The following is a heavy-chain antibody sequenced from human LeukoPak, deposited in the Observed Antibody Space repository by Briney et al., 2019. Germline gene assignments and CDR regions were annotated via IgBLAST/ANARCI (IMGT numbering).Heavy chain of an antibody. CDR1: VVTSSEAW. V-gene: IGHV3-15*01. J-gene: IGHJ4*02. D-gene: IGHD1-26*01. CDR3: ATQFRWEVRDDNDF. CDR2: IKSTADGGTT. Sequence: GGSPRLSCAASVVTSSEAWMSWVRQAPRKGLEWVGRIKSTADGGTTDYAAPVRGRFTISRDDSKNTLYLQMNRQCTKLKAVYLCATQFRWEVRDDNDFWGQGTLVTVSP.